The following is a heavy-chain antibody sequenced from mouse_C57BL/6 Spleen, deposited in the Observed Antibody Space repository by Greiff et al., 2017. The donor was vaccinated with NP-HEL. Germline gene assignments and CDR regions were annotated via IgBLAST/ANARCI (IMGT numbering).Heavy chain of an antibody. V-gene: IGHV1-55*01. D-gene: IGHD1-1*01. CDR2: IYPGSGST. CDR1: GYTFTSYW. J-gene: IGHJ2*01. Sequence: QVQLQQPGAELVKPGASVKMSCKASGYTFTSYWITWVKQRPGQGLEWIGDIYPGSGSTNYNEKFKNKATLTVDTSSSTAYMQLSSLTSEDSAVYYCARYYYGSRYFDYWGQGTTLTVSS. CDR3: ARYYYGSRYFDY.